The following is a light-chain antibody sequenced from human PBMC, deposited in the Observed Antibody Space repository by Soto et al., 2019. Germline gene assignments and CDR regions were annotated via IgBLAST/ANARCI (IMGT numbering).Light chain of an antibody. CDR3: QHRGNWPPYA. J-gene: IGKJ2*01. CDR2: DAS. V-gene: IGKV3-11*01. Sequence: IVLTQSPATLSLSPGESATLSCRASQTVTSYLAWYQHKPGLPPRLLLSDASNRATGIPARFSGSGSGTDFTLTISSLEPEDFAGYYCQHRGNWPPYAFGQGTKLEIK. CDR1: QTVTSY.